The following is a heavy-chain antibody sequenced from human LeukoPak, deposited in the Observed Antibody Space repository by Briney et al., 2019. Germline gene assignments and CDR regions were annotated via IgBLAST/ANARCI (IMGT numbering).Heavy chain of an antibody. Sequence: PSETLSLTCSDSGGSISSSSYYWGWVRQPPGKGLEWIGSIYYSGSTYYNPSLKSRVTISVNTSKNQFSLKLSYVAAAATAVYYCAGDRGIQLWLGFDPWGQGTLVTVSS. D-gene: IGHD5-18*01. J-gene: IGHJ5*02. CDR1: GGSISSSSYY. CDR3: AGDRGIQLWLGFDP. V-gene: IGHV4-39*07. CDR2: IYYSGST.